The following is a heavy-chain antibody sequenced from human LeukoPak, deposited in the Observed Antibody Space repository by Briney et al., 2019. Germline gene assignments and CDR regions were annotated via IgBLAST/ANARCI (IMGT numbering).Heavy chain of an antibody. Sequence: TLSLTCTVSGGPISRGGYYWSRIRQHPAEGLEWIGHIYYSGSTYYNPSLKSRVTISLDTSKNQSSLKLSSVTAADTAVYYCARDNEWLDYWGQGTLVTVSS. CDR1: GGPISRGGYY. D-gene: IGHD6-19*01. CDR3: ARDNEWLDY. V-gene: IGHV4-31*03. J-gene: IGHJ4*02. CDR2: IYYSGST.